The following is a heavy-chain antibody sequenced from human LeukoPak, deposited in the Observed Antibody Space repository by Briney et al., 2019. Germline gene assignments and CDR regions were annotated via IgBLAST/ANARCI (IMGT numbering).Heavy chain of an antibody. J-gene: IGHJ4*02. V-gene: IGHV4-34*01. CDR1: GGSFSDYY. CDR2: INHSGST. CDR3: ARVTRFDRSGELWFDY. D-gene: IGHD3-10*01. Sequence: SETLSLTCAVYGGSFSDYYWTWIRQPPGKGLEWIGEINHSGSTNYNPSLKSRATISVDRSKNQFSLKLSSVTAADTAVYYRARVTRFDRSGELWFDYWGQGTLVTVSS.